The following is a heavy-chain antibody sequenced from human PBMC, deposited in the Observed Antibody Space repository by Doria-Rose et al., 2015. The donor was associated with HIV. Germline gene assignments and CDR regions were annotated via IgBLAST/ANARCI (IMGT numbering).Heavy chain of an antibody. CDR1: GVSLSSPGMG. D-gene: IGHD6-13*01. CDR3: ARIKSSRWYHKYYFDF. V-gene: IGHV2-26*01. Sequence: ESGPVLVKPTETLTLTCTVSGVSLSSPGMGVSWIRQPPGKALEWLANIFSDDERYYKTSLKSRLTISRGTSKSQVVLTMTDMDPVDTATYYCARIKSSRWYHKYYFDFRGQGTLVIVSA. CDR2: IFSDDER. J-gene: IGHJ4*02.